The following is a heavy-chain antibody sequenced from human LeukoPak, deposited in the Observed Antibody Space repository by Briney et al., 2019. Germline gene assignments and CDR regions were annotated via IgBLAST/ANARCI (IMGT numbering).Heavy chain of an antibody. CDR2: INHSGST. V-gene: IGHV4-34*01. J-gene: IGHJ4*02. CDR1: GGSFSGYY. Sequence: PSETLSLTCAVYGGSFSGYYWSWIRQPPGKGLEWIGEINHSGSTNYNPSLKSRVTISVDTSKNQFSLKLSSVTAADTAVYYCARAWDSSGYFPPRYWGQETLVTVSS. D-gene: IGHD3-22*01. CDR3: ARAWDSSGYFPPRY.